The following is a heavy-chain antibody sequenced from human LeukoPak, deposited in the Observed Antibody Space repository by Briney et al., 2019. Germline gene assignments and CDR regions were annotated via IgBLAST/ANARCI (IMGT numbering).Heavy chain of an antibody. CDR2: INPNSGGT. CDR1: GYTFTGYY. V-gene: IGHV1-2*02. CDR3: ARAENYCTSISCYHSWFDP. D-gene: IGHD2-2*01. Sequence: ASVKVSCKASGYTFTGYYMHWVRQAPGQGLEWMGWINPNSGGTNYAQKFQGRVTMTRDTSISTAYMELSRLRSDDTAVYHCARAENYCTSISCYHSWFDPWGQGTLVTVSS. J-gene: IGHJ5*02.